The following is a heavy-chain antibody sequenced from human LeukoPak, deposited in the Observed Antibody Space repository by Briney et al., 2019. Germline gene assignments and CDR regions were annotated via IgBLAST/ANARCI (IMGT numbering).Heavy chain of an antibody. D-gene: IGHD3-16*02. J-gene: IGHJ4*02. CDR1: GFTLRRYA. CDR3: AKTVSGSHSYQGGDY. Sequence: PGGSLRRSCAASGFTLRRYAMSWVRQAPGKGLEWVSAISGSGGNTYYADSVKGRFTMSRDNSKNTLYLQMNSLRAEDTAVYFCAKTVSGSHSYQGGDYWGQGTLVTVST. CDR2: ISGSGGNT. V-gene: IGHV3-23*01.